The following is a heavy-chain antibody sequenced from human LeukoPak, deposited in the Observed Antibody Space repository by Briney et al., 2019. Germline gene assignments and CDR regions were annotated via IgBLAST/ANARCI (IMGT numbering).Heavy chain of an antibody. CDR2: IYPGDSDT. J-gene: IGHJ4*02. CDR3: ARSSNYYGSGSYGAGVDY. V-gene: IGHV5-51*01. D-gene: IGHD3-10*01. Sequence: GESLKITCKGSGYSFTSYWIGWVRQMPGKGLEWMGIIYPGDSDTRYSPSFQGQVTISADKSISTAYLQWSSLKASDTAMYYCARSSNYYGSGSYGAGVDYWGQGTLVTVSS. CDR1: GYSFTSYW.